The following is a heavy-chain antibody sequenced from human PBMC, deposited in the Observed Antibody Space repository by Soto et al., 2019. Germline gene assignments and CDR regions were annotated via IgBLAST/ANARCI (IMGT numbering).Heavy chain of an antibody. J-gene: IGHJ6*02. V-gene: IGHV5-51*01. CDR2: IYPGDSDT. D-gene: IGHD3-22*01. Sequence: AASLKISCKGSGYSFTSYWIGWVRQMPGKGLEWMGIIYPGDSDTRYSPSFQGQVTISADKSISTAYLQWSSLKASDTAMYYCARHVYYYDSSGYYLAYYYYGMDVWGQGTTVTVSS. CDR1: GYSFTSYW. CDR3: ARHVYYYDSSGYYLAYYYYGMDV.